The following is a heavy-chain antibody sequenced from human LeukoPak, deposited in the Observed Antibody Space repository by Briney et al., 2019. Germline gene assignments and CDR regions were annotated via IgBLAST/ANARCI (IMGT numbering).Heavy chain of an antibody. D-gene: IGHD6-13*01. CDR1: GLRFSDYY. CDR3: ARGIYSSPTNWFDP. Sequence: PGGSLRLSCAASGLRFSDYYVSWIRQAPGKGLQRVSYISSGGDIMHYADSVKGRFTSSRDNAKNSLYLQMNSLRAEDTALYYCARGIYSSPTNWFDPWGQGTLVTVSS. J-gene: IGHJ5*02. V-gene: IGHV3-11*01. CDR2: ISSGGDIM.